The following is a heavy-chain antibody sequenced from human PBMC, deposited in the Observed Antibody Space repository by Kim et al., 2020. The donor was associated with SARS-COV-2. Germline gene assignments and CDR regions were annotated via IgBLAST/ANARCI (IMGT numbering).Heavy chain of an antibody. CDR1: GFTFSSYW. CDR3: ARDGPEYSSSPHRVSPYYGMDV. CDR2: INSDGSST. Sequence: GGSLRLSCAASGFTFSSYWMHWVRQAPGKGLVWVSRINSDGSSTSYADSVKGRFTISRDNAKNTLYLQMNSLRAEDTAVYYCARDGPEYSSSPHRVSPYYGMDVWGQGTTVTVSS. J-gene: IGHJ6*02. V-gene: IGHV3-74*01. D-gene: IGHD6-13*01.